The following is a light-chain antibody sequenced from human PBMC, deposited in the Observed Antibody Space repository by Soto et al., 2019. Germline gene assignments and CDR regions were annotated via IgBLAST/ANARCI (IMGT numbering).Light chain of an antibody. Sequence: DIQMTQSPSSLSASVGDRVTITCQASQDINKYLNWYKKKSGIAPKVLIYDASILETGVPSRFSGSGSGTYFTFSISSLQPDDIATYYCQQYDNVPLTFGGGTKVEI. V-gene: IGKV1-33*01. CDR2: DAS. J-gene: IGKJ4*01. CDR1: QDINKY. CDR3: QQYDNVPLT.